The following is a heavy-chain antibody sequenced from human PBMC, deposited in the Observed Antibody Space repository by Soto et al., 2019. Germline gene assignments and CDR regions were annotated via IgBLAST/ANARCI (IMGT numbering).Heavy chain of an antibody. CDR3: ARGPYGSYYFDY. CDR1: GFTFSDYY. V-gene: IGHV3-11*05. CDR2: ISSSSSYT. J-gene: IGHJ4*02. Sequence: QVQLVEAGGGLVKPGGSLRLSCAASGFTFSDYYMSWIRQAPGKGLECVSYISSSSSYTNYADSVKGRFTISRDNAKSSLYLQMNSLRAEDTAVYYCARGPYGSYYFDYWGQGTLVIVSS. D-gene: IGHD3-10*01.